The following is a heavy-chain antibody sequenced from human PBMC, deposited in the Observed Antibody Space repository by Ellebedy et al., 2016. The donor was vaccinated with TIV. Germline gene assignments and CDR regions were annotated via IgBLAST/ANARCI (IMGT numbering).Heavy chain of an antibody. CDR3: ARYNPSGYDYYFDY. CDR2: LYYSGST. V-gene: IGHV4-31*03. CDR1: GGSISSGGYY. J-gene: IGHJ4*02. Sequence: LRLSCTVSGGSISSGGYYWSWIRQHPGKGLEWIGYLYYSGSTYYNPSLKSRVTISVDTSKNQFSLKLSSVTAADTAVYYCARYNPSGYDYYFDYWGRGTLVTVSS. D-gene: IGHD5-12*01.